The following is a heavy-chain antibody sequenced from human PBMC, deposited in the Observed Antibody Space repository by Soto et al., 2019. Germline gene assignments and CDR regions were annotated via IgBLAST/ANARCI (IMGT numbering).Heavy chain of an antibody. J-gene: IGHJ4*02. CDR1: GYTFTSYY. D-gene: IGHD5-18*01. CDR3: AREPPKVVQLWFGFDY. CDR2: INPSGGST. Sequence: QVQLVQSGAEVKKPGASVKVSCKASGYTFTSYYMHWVQQAPGQGLEWMGIINPSGGSTSYAQKFQGRVSMTRDTSTSTVYMELSSLRSEDTAVYYCAREPPKVVQLWFGFDYWGQGTLVTVSS. V-gene: IGHV1-46*01.